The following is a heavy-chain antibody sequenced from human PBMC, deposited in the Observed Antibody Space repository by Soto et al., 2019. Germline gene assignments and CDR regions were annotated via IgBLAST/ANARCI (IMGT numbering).Heavy chain of an antibody. CDR2: IYYSGST. D-gene: IGHD3-3*01. Sequence: SETLSLTCTVSGGSISSSSYYWGWIRQPPGKGLEWIGSIYYSGSTYYNPSLKSRVTISVDTSKNQFSLKLSSVTAADTAVYYCASGPSSEVGYDFWSGYGNFDYWGQGTLVTVSS. CDR3: ASGPSSEVGYDFWSGYGNFDY. J-gene: IGHJ4*02. V-gene: IGHV4-39*01. CDR1: GGSISSSSYY.